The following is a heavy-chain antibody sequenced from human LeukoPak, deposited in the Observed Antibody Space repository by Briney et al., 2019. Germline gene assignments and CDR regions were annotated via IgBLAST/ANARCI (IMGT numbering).Heavy chain of an antibody. D-gene: IGHD3-22*01. V-gene: IGHV4-59*11. Sequence: SETLSLTCTVSGGSISNHYWSWLRQPPGKGLEWIGYISQSGRTNSHPSLRSRVTISVDTSKNQFSLNLNSVTAADTAVYYCARDTYYYDDSDYYEDVFDSWGRGTMVTVSS. CDR1: GGSISNHY. CDR2: ISQSGRT. CDR3: ARDTYYYDDSDYYEDVFDS. J-gene: IGHJ3*02.